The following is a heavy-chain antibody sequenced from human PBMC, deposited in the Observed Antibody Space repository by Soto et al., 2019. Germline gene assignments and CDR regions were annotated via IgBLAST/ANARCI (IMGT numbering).Heavy chain of an antibody. V-gene: IGHV4-30-2*01. D-gene: IGHD3-22*01. CDR2: IYHSGST. Sequence: SETLSLTCAVSGGPISSGGYSWSWIRQPPGKGLEWIGYIYHSGSTYYNPSLKSRVTISVDRSKNQFSLKLSSVTAADTAVYYCARELYYYDSSGYNWFDPWGQGTLVTVSS. J-gene: IGHJ5*02. CDR1: GGPISSGGYS. CDR3: ARELYYYDSSGYNWFDP.